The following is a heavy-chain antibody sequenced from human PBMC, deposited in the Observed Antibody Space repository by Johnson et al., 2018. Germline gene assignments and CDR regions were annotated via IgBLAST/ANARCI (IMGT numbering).Heavy chain of an antibody. J-gene: IGHJ4*02. CDR1: GYTLTSYY. Sequence: VQLVESGAEVKKPGASVKVSCKASGYTLTSYYMHWVRQAPGQGLEWMGIIYPNGDRTTYAQKFQGRVTMTRDTSTSTAYMELSTLGSEDTAVYCCARDDGSYDHGDYAFDYWGQGTLVTVSS. V-gene: IGHV1-46*01. CDR3: ARDDGSYDHGDYAFDY. CDR2: IYPNGDRT. D-gene: IGHD4-17*01.